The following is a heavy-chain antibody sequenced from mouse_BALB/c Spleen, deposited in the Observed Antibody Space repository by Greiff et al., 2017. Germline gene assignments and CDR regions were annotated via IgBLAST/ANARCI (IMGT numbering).Heavy chain of an antibody. Sequence: VHVKQSGPELVKPGASVKISCKASGYTFTDYNMHWVKQSHGKSLEWIGYIYPYNGGTGYNQKFKSKATLTVDNSSSTAYMELRSLTSEDSAVYYCARGSYGNYWFAYWGQGTLVTVSA. D-gene: IGHD2-1*01. V-gene: IGHV1S29*02. CDR2: IYPYNGGT. CDR1: GYTFTDYN. J-gene: IGHJ3*01. CDR3: ARGSYGNYWFAY.